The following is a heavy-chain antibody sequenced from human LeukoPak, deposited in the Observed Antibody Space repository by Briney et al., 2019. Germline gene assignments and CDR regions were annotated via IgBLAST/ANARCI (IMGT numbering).Heavy chain of an antibody. J-gene: IGHJ4*02. Sequence: ASVKVSCKASGYTFTSYAMNWVRQAPGQGLEWMGWINTNTGNPTYAQGFTRRFVFSLDTSVSTAYLQISSLKAEDTAVYYCSRGDSSSGYYFDYWGQGTLVTVSS. CDR2: INTNTGNP. CDR3: SRGDSSSGYYFDY. V-gene: IGHV7-4-1*02. CDR1: GYTFTSYA. D-gene: IGHD6-6*01.